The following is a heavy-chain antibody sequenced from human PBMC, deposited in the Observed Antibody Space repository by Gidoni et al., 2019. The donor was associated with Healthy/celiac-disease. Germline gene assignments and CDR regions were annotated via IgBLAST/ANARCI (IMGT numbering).Heavy chain of an antibody. J-gene: IGHJ2*01. V-gene: IGHV4-34*01. D-gene: IGHD2-21*02. CDR1: GGSFSGYY. Sequence: QVQLQQWGAGLLKPSETLSLTCAVYGGSFSGYYWSWIRQPPGKGLEWIVEINHSGSPTYNPSLKRLVPISVDPSQNHFSLKLSSVTAADPAVYYCASGKWDCGGDCWDWYFDLWGRGTLVTVSS. CDR2: INHSGSP. CDR3: ASGKWDCGGDCWDWYFDL.